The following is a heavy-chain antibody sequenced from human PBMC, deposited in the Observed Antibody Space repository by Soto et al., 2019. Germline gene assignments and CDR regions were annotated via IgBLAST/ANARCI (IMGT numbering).Heavy chain of an antibody. V-gene: IGHV1-18*01. CDR3: ARDPYHVLMVNAPNLYGMDV. CDR1: GYTFTTYD. J-gene: IGHJ6*02. CDR2: ISTYNGNT. Sequence: QVQLVQSGAEVKKPGASVKVSCKASGYTFTTYDISWVRQAPGQGLEWMGRISTYNGNTNYPQSLQGRLTMTTDTSTTTAYRELRSLRPDATAVYYCARDPYHVLMVNAPNLYGMDVWGQGTTVIVSS. D-gene: IGHD2-8*01.